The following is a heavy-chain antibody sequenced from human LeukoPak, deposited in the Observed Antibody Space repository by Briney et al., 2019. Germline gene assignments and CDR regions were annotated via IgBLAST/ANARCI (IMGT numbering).Heavy chain of an antibody. J-gene: IGHJ4*02. V-gene: IGHV4-30-4*01. D-gene: IGHD1-1*01. CDR3: VRDTGKIDGYFDS. CDR2: IHYSGST. CDR1: GGAITDGNHY. Sequence: SETLSLTCTVSGGAITDGNHYWSWTRQRPGGGLEWIGYIHYSGSTDYIVSLRSRLTMSLDTSKSQFSLRLTSVTAADTAVYYCVRDTGKIDGYFDSWGQGTPVTVSS.